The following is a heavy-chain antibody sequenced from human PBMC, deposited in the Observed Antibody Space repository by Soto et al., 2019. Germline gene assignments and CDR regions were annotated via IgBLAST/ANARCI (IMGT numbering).Heavy chain of an antibody. V-gene: IGHV3-73*02. D-gene: IGHD2-15*01. CDR3: TGGYCTGGTCYSGYFQH. Sequence: EVQLVQSGGGLVQPGGSLKLSCAASGFTFSGSTVHWVRQASGEGLQWVGRIRSKANDYATTYIASVKGRFTISRDDSRNTAYLQMSDLKTEDKAVYYCTGGYCTGGTCYSGYFQHWGQVALVTVFS. CDR2: IRSKANDYAT. CDR1: GFTFSGST. J-gene: IGHJ1*01.